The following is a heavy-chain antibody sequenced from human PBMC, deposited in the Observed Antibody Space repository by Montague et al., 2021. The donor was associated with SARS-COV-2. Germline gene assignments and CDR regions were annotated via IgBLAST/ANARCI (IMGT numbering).Heavy chain of an antibody. J-gene: IGHJ4*02. CDR1: GGSISSYY. CDR2: IYYSGST. V-gene: IGHV4-59*13. Sequence: SETLSLTCTVSGGSISSYYWSWIRQPPGKGLEWIGYIYYSGSTNYNPSLKSRVTISVDTSKNQFSLELSSVTAADTAVYYCARDSHYYDSSGHFDYWGQGTLVTVSS. CDR3: ARDSHYYDSSGHFDY. D-gene: IGHD3-22*01.